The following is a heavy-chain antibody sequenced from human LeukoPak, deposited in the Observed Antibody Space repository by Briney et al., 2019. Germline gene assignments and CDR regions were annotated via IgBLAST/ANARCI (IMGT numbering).Heavy chain of an antibody. J-gene: IGHJ4*02. CDR1: GFTFSSYA. CDR3: AKGGRSGYYGSGSYYY. Sequence: GGSLRLSCAASGFTFSSYAMSWVRQAPGKGLEWVSAISGSGGSTYYADSVKGRFTISRDNSKNTLYLQMNSLRAEDTAVYYCAKGGRSGYYGSGSYYYWGQGTLVTVSS. CDR2: ISGSGGST. D-gene: IGHD3-10*01. V-gene: IGHV3-23*01.